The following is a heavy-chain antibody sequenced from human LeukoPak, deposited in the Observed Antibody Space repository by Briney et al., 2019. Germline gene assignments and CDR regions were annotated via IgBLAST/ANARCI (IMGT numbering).Heavy chain of an antibody. CDR2: ITSRGEST. CDR3: ARDRPNYYGSDGHYYRRDGDY. D-gene: IGHD3-22*01. V-gene: IGHV3-23*01. J-gene: IGHJ4*02. CDR1: GFTFSIYA. Sequence: GGSLRLSCAASGFTFSIYAMSWVRQAPGKGLEWVSSITSRGESTWYVDSVKGRFTITRDNSENTLYLQMHSLRAEDTAVYYCARDRPNYYGSDGHYYRRDGDYWGRGTLVSVSS.